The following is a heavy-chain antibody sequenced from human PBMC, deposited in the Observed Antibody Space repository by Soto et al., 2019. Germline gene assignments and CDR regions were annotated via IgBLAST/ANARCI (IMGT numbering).Heavy chain of an antibody. J-gene: IGHJ4*02. V-gene: IGHV2-5*02. Sequence: SGPTLVNPTQTLTLTCTFSGFSLSTSGVGVGWIRQPPGKALEWLALIYWDDDKRYSPSLKSRLTITKGTSKNQVVLTMTNMDPVDTATYYCAHSDYDILTGYYHPFDYWGQGTLVTVSS. CDR1: GFSLSTSGVG. CDR3: AHSDYDILTGYYHPFDY. CDR2: IYWDDDK. D-gene: IGHD3-9*01.